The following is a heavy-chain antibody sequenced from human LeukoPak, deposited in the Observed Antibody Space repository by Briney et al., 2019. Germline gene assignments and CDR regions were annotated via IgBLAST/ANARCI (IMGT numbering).Heavy chain of an antibody. Sequence: SETLSLTCAVYGGSFSGYYWSWIRQPPGKGLEWIGEINHSGSTNYNPSLKSRVTISVDTSKNQFSLKLSSVTAADTAVYYCARDGPLGYSYGYGDYYYGMDVWGQGTTVTVSS. J-gene: IGHJ6*02. V-gene: IGHV4-34*01. CDR3: ARDGPLGYSYGYGDYYYGMDV. D-gene: IGHD5-18*01. CDR1: GGSFSGYY. CDR2: INHSGST.